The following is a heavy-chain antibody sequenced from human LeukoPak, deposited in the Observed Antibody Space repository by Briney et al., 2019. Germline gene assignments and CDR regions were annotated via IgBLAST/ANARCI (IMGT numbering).Heavy chain of an antibody. CDR2: NNPSGGRT. Sequence: GASVKVSSKASGYTFSNYYIHWVRQAPGQGLEWMGVNNPSGGRTTYAQKFQGRVTMTRDTSTSTAYMDLSSLRSDDTAVYYCSRELGGSYFDYWGQGTLVTVSS. CDR1: GYTFSNYY. V-gene: IGHV1-46*01. J-gene: IGHJ4*02. CDR3: SRELGGSYFDY. D-gene: IGHD1-26*01.